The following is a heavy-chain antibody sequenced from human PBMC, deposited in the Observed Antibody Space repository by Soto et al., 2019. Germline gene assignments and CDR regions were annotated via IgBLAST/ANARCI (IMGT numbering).Heavy chain of an antibody. CDR1: GGTFSSYT. CDR3: AKDRGMATVDFDY. Sequence: QVQLVQSGAEVKKPGSSVKVSCKASGGTFSSYTISWVRQAPGQGLEWMGRIIPILGIANYAQKFQGRVTITEDKSTSTAYRELSSLRSEDTAVYYCAKDRGMATVDFDYWGQGTLVTVSS. J-gene: IGHJ4*02. D-gene: IGHD4-4*01. V-gene: IGHV1-69*08. CDR2: IIPILGIA.